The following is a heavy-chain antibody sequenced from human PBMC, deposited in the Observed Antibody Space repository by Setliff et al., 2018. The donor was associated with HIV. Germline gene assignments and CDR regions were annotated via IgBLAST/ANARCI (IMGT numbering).Heavy chain of an antibody. D-gene: IGHD4-17*01. J-gene: IGHJ6*02. V-gene: IGHV4-59*12. CDR2: INHRGNT. Sequence: SETLSLTCSVSGGSIGSYYWSWIRQPPGKGLEWIGEINHRGNTNYNPSLKNRVTISVDTSKNQFSLKLNSVTAADTAVYYCTRGGAVTTLGIPYYYSFYGMDVWGLGTTVTVSS. CDR1: GGSIGSYY. CDR3: TRGGAVTTLGIPYYYSFYGMDV.